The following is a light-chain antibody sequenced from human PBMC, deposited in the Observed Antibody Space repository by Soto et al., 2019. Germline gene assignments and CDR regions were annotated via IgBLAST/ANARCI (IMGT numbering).Light chain of an antibody. CDR1: TGAVTSGHY. CDR3: LLSYSGARLV. CDR2: DTS. J-gene: IGLJ2*01. Sequence: QAVVTQEPSLTVSPGGTVTLTCGSSTGAVTSGHYPYWFQQKPGQAPRTLIYDTSNKHSWTPARFSGSLLGGKAALTLSGAQPEDEAEYYCLLSYSGARLVFDGGTKLTVL. V-gene: IGLV7-46*01.